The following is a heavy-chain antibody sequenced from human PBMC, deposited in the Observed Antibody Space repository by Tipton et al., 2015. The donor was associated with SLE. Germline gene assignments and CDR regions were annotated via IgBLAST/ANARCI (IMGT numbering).Heavy chain of an antibody. CDR3: ARGRYCSGGSCYSDWFDP. J-gene: IGHJ5*02. CDR1: GDTFSSSD. V-gene: IGHV1-8*02. Sequence: QSGAEVKKPGSSVKVSCKASGDTFSSSDISWVRQATGQGLEWMGWMNPNSGNTGYAQKFQGRVTMTRNTSISTAYMELSSLRSEDTAVYYCARGRYCSGGSCYSDWFDPWGQGTLVTVSS. CDR2: MNPNSGNT. D-gene: IGHD2-15*01.